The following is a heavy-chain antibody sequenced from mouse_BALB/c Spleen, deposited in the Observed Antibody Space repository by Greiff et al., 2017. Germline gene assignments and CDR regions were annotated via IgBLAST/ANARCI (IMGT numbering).Heavy chain of an antibody. J-gene: IGHJ2*01. Sequence: EVQRVESGPELVKPGASVKMSCKASGYTFTSYVMHWVKQKPGQGLEWIGYINPYNDGTKYNEKFKGKATLTSDKSSSTAYMELSSLTSEDSAVYYCARSGGEVRRGYYFDYWGQGTTLTVSS. CDR1: GYTFTSYV. V-gene: IGHV1-14*01. D-gene: IGHD2-14*01. CDR2: INPYNDGT. CDR3: ARSGGEVRRGYYFDY.